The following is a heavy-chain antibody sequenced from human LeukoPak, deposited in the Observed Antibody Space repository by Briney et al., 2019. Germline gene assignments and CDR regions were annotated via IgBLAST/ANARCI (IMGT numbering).Heavy chain of an antibody. CDR3: ASELLYYYGSGIP. Sequence: PGGSLRLSCAASGFTFSSYSMNWVRQAPGKGLEWVSYISSSSSTIYYADSVKGRFTISRDNAKNSLYLQMNSLRAEDTAVYYCASELLYYYGSGIPWGQGTLVTVSS. CDR1: GFTFSSYS. D-gene: IGHD3-10*01. J-gene: IGHJ5*02. CDR2: ISSSSSTI. V-gene: IGHV3-48*04.